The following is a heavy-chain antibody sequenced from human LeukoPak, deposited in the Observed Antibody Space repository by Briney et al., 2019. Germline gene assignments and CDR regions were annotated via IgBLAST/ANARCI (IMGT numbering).Heavy chain of an antibody. CDR2: INPNRGER. J-gene: IGHJ6*03. CDR1: GYTFTDYY. CDR3: AREFWADCSGGSCLDYYHYYMDV. D-gene: IGHD2-15*01. Sequence: ASVPVSFQASGYTFTDYYMHWVRQAPGQGLEGMGRINPNRGERGYAQEFQGRVTMTSDTSIRTAYMNMSRLRSDDTAVYYCAREFWADCSGGSCLDYYHYYMDVWGKGTTVTVSS. V-gene: IGHV1-2*06.